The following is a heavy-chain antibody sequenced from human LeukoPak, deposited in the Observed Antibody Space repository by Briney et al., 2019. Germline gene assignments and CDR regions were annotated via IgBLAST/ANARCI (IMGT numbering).Heavy chain of an antibody. CDR1: GSMYNYY. V-gene: IGHV4-59*08. J-gene: IGHJ4*02. D-gene: IGHD1-26*01. Sequence: SETLSLTCTVSGSMYNYYWSWIRQPPGKGLEWIGYIHYNGITNYNPSLKSRVTMSLDTSKNQVSLKLNSVTAADTAVYYCAGHISSGGTYAHFDYWGQGTLVTVSS. CDR3: AGHISSGGTYAHFDY. CDR2: IHYNGIT.